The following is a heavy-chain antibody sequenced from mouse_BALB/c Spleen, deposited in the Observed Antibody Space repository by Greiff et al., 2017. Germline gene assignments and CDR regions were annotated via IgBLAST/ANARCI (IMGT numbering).Heavy chain of an antibody. J-gene: IGHJ4*01. V-gene: IGHV2-6-7*01. D-gene: IGHD2-14*01. CDR3: ARDGDYRYDAGYAMDY. CDR1: GFSLTGYG. Sequence: QVQLKESGPGLVAPSQSLSITCTVSGFSLTGYGVNWVRQPPGKGLEWLGMIWGDGSTDYNSALKSRLSISKDNSKSQVFLKMNSLQTDDTARYYCARDGDYRYDAGYAMDYWGQGTSVTVSS. CDR2: IWGDGST.